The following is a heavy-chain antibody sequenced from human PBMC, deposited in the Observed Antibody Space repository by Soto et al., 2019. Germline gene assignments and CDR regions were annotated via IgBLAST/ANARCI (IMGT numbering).Heavy chain of an antibody. CDR1: GYSFTSYW. J-gene: IGHJ6*03. Sequence: PGESLKISCKGSGYSFTSYWIGWVRQMPGKGLEWMGIIYPGDSDTRYSPSFQGQVTISADKSISTAYLQWSSLKASDTAMYYCAGGGVRGVNNRARDYYYIDVWREGTTVTVSS. CDR3: AGGGVRGVNNRARDYYYIDV. V-gene: IGHV5-51*01. CDR2: IYPGDSDT. D-gene: IGHD3-10*01.